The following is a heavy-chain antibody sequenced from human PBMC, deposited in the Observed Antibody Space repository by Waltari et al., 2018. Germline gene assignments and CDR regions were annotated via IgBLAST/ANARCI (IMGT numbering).Heavy chain of an antibody. CDR3: AKGEQREKWSDY. Sequence: EVQLVESGGGLVQPGGSLRLSCAASGFTFSSYWMSWVRQAPGKGLEGVANINQDESEKYYVDSVKGRFTISRDNAKNSLYLQMSSLRAEDTAVYYCAKGEQREKWSDYWGQGTLVTVSS. D-gene: IGHD6-25*01. J-gene: IGHJ4*02. CDR1: GFTFSSYW. V-gene: IGHV3-7*01. CDR2: INQDESEK.